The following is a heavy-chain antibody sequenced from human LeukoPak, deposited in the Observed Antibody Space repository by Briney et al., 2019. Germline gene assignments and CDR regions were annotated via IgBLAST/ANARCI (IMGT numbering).Heavy chain of an antibody. Sequence: GESLKISCKASGYSFTNYWIGGVRQMPGKGLEWMGILYPVDSDTRVSPSFQGHVTMSADKSISTAYLQWSSLQASDTDMYFCARQGIIGYCSGGSCSKDAFDIWGQGTMVTVSS. D-gene: IGHD2-15*01. CDR3: ARQGIIGYCSGGSCSKDAFDI. CDR2: LYPVDSDT. J-gene: IGHJ3*02. CDR1: GYSFTNYW. V-gene: IGHV5-51*01.